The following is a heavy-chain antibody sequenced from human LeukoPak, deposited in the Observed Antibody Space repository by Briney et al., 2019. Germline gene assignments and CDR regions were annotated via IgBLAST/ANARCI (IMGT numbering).Heavy chain of an antibody. CDR1: GGSISSSSYY. J-gene: IGHJ5*02. D-gene: IGHD5/OR15-5a*01. Sequence: SETLSLTCTVSGGSISSSSYYWGWIRQPPGKGLEWIGSIYYSGSTYYNPSLKSRVTISVDTSKNQFSLKLSSVTAADTAVYYCARERVYYYWFDPWGQGTLVTVSS. CDR2: IYYSGST. V-gene: IGHV4-39*02. CDR3: ARERVYYYWFDP.